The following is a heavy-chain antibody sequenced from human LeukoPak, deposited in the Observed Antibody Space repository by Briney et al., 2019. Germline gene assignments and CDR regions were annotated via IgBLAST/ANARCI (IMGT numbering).Heavy chain of an antibody. CDR1: GFSLSTSGVG. CDR2: IYWNDDK. V-gene: IGHV2-5*01. D-gene: IGHD6-19*01. Sequence: SGPTLVNPTQTLTLTRTFSGFSLSTSGVGVGWIRQPPGKALEWLALIYWNDDKRYSPSLKSRLTITKDTSKNQVVLTMTNMDPVDTATYYCAHTPAPQSYSSGWLFDHWGQGTLVTVSS. J-gene: IGHJ4*02. CDR3: AHTPAPQSYSSGWLFDH.